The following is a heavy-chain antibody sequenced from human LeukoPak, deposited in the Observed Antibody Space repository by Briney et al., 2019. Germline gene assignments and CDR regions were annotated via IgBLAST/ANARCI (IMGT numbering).Heavy chain of an antibody. D-gene: IGHD3-3*01. Sequence: GASVKVSCKASGYTFTSYGISWVRQAPGQGLEWMGWISAYNGNTNYGQKLQGRVTMTTDTSTSTAYMELRSLRSDDTAVYYCARDLSYYDFWSGYSHDAFDIWGQGTMVTVSS. CDR2: ISAYNGNT. CDR3: ARDLSYYDFWSGYSHDAFDI. J-gene: IGHJ3*02. CDR1: GYTFTSYG. V-gene: IGHV1-18*01.